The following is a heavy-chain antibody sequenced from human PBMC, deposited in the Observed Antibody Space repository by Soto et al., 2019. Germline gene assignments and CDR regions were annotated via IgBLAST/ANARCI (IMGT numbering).Heavy chain of an antibody. V-gene: IGHV5-51*01. J-gene: IGHJ4*02. Sequence: PXESLNPSCKGSGYNFSGYWLAWVRQMPGKGLELMGIIYPSDSDTRYRPSFQGQVTISADKSISSAYLQWSSLRASDTAMYYCARGGVSTRTFDYRGQGTLVTVSS. CDR3: ARGGVSTRTFDY. D-gene: IGHD3-3*01. CDR2: IYPSDSDT. CDR1: GYNFSGYW.